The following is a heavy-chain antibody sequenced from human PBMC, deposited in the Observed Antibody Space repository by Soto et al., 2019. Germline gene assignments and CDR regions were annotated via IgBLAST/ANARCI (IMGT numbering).Heavy chain of an antibody. V-gene: IGHV1-69*13. CDR1: GGTFSSYA. D-gene: IGHD2-2*01. Sequence: ASVKVSCKASGGTFSSYAISWVRQAPGQGLEWMGGIIPIFGTANYAQKFQGRVTITADESTSTAYMELSSLRSEDTAVYYCARIMDCSSTSRGCWFDPWGQGTLVTVSS. CDR2: IIPIFGTA. J-gene: IGHJ5*02. CDR3: ARIMDCSSTSRGCWFDP.